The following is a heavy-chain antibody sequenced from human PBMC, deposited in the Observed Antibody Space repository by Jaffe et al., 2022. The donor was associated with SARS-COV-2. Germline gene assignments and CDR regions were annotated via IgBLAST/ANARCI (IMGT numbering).Heavy chain of an antibody. CDR2: ISYDGSNK. Sequence: QVQLVESGGGVVQPGRSLRLSCAASGFTFSSYGMHWVRQAPGKGLEWVAVISYDGSNKYYADSVKGRFTISRDNSKNTLYLQMNSLRAEDTAVYYCAKALGEWELHLADYWGQGTLVTVSS. CDR3: AKALGEWELHLADY. V-gene: IGHV3-30*18. CDR1: GFTFSSYG. D-gene: IGHD1-26*01. J-gene: IGHJ4*02.